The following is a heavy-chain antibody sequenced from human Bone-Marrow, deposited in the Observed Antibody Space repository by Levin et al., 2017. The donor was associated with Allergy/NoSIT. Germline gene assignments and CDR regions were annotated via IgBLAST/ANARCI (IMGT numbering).Heavy chain of an antibody. CDR2: IIPNSGGT. Sequence: KTGGSLRLSCKASGYTFTGYYIHWVRQAPGQGLEWMGRIIPNSGGTNYAQKFQGRVTMTRDTSISTAYMELSRLRSDDTAVYFCARQYDYRDPRDAFDLWGQGTWVTVSS. J-gene: IGHJ3*01. CDR1: GYTFTGYY. D-gene: IGHD4-11*01. CDR3: ARQYDYRDPRDAFDL. V-gene: IGHV1-2*06.